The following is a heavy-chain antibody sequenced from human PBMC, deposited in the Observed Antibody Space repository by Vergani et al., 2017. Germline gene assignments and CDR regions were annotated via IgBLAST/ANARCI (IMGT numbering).Heavy chain of an antibody. D-gene: IGHD3-10*01. J-gene: IGHJ4*02. Sequence: QVQLQESGPGLVKPPGTLSLTCAVSGDSISSNNCWTWVRQPPGKGLEWIGEICHTEDTKYSPSLKSRVTVSVDESRNLFSLRLNPVTAADTAVYYCAVRPRVNLVGGEIVTKRTFDYWSQGSLVTVSS. V-gene: IGHV4-4*03. CDR2: ICHTEDT. CDR1: GDSISSNNC. CDR3: AVRPRVNLVGGEIVTKRTFDY.